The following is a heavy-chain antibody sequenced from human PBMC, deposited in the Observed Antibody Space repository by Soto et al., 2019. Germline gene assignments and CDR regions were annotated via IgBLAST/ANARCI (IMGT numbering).Heavy chain of an antibody. J-gene: IGHJ4*02. CDR1: GGTFSSYT. V-gene: IGHV1-69*04. Sequence: SVKVSCKASGGTFSSYTISWVRRAPGQGLEWMGRIIPILGIANYAQKFQGRVTITADKSTSTAYMELSSLRSEDTAVYYSARDLDVATNFDYWGQGTLVTVSS. CDR3: ARDLDVATNFDY. D-gene: IGHD5-12*01. CDR2: IIPILGIA.